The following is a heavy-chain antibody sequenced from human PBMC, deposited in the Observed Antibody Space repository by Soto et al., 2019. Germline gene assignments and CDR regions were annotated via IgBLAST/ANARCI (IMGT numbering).Heavy chain of an antibody. Sequence: SETLSLTCGVSGDSISSSNWWTWVRQSPGKGLEWIGEIYHSGSTDYNPSLKSRVTISVDTSKNQFSLKLSSVTAADTAVYYCAGSYGDADYWGQGTLVTVSS. V-gene: IGHV4-4*02. J-gene: IGHJ4*02. D-gene: IGHD4-17*01. CDR3: AGSYGDADY. CDR1: GDSISSSNW. CDR2: IYHSGST.